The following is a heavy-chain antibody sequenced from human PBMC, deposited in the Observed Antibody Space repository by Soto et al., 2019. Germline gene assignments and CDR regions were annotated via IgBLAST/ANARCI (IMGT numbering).Heavy chain of an antibody. CDR2: VYQSGTT. Sequence: SETLSLTCSVSGASISTSSDFWGWIRQAPGKGLEWIGNVYQSGTTRLNPSLKSRVSIFVDRSKNQFSMELNSATAADRAVYYCARQPESTSYSDYWGQGILVTVSS. CDR1: GASISTSSDF. V-gene: IGHV4-39*01. J-gene: IGHJ4*02. CDR3: ARQPESTSYSDY. D-gene: IGHD6-13*01.